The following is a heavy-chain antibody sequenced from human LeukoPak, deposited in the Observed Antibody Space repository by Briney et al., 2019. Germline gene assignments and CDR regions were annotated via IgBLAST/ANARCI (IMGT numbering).Heavy chain of an antibody. V-gene: IGHV1-69*13. D-gene: IGHD3-3*01. Sequence: SVNVSCKASGGTFSSYAISWVRQAPGQGLEWMGGIIPIFGTANYAQKFQGRVTINADESTSTAYMELSSMRSEDTAVYYCARVAVRFLEWPNPYYMDVWGKGTTVTVSS. CDR2: IIPIFGTA. J-gene: IGHJ6*03. CDR3: ARVAVRFLEWPNPYYMDV. CDR1: GGTFSSYA.